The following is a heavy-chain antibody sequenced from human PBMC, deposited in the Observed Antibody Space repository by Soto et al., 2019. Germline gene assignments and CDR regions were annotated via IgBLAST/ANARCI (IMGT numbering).Heavy chain of an antibody. CDR1: GFTFGDYA. D-gene: IGHD6-13*01. CDR3: TRDFEQQLATAKKEKTFDY. V-gene: IGHV3-49*03. J-gene: IGHJ4*02. Sequence: PVGSLRLSCTASGFTFGDYAMSWFRQAPGKGLEWVGFIRSKAYGGTTEYAASVKGRFTISRDDSKSIAYLQMNSLKTEDTAVYYCTRDFEQQLATAKKEKTFDYWGQGTLVTVSS. CDR2: IRSKAYGGTT.